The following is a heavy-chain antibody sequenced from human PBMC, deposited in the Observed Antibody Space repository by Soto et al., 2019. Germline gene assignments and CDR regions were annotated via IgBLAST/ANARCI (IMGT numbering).Heavy chain of an antibody. CDR2: INPNSGGT. CDR3: ARHGGFCTTTRCHEYFQY. CDR1: GYTFTGYY. V-gene: IGHV1-2*04. J-gene: IGHJ1*01. Sequence: GASVKVSCKASGYTFTGYYMHWVRQAPGQGLEWMGWINPNSGGTNYAQKFQGWVTMTVDTSRNQFSLKLSSVIAADTAVYYCARHGGFCTTTRCHEYFQYWGQGALVTVSS. D-gene: IGHD2-2*01.